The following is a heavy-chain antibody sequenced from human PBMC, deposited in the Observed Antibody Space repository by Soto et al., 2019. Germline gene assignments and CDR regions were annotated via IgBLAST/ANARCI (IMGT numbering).Heavy chain of an antibody. J-gene: IGHJ4*02. V-gene: IGHV3-30*18. CDR2: ISYDGSNK. CDR3: EKDNRFFGVVVYYFDY. CDR1: GFTFSSYG. D-gene: IGHD3-3*01. Sequence: QVQLVESGGGVVQPGRSLRLSCAASGFTFSSYGMHWVRQAPGKGLEWVAVISYDGSNKYYADSVKGRFTISRDHSKNTLYLQMNSLRADDTAVYYCEKDNRFFGVVVYYFDYWGQVTLVTVSS.